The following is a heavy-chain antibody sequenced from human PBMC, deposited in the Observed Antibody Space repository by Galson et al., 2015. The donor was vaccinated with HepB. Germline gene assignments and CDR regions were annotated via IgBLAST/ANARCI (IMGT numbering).Heavy chain of an antibody. Sequence: SLRLSCAASGFTFSKYAMHWVRQTPGKGLEWVAMISYDGSNQNYADFVRGRFTISRDKSKNTMSLQMSSLRVEDTAVYYCARENTYGSGTLSLFDYWGQGALVTVSS. D-gene: IGHD3-10*01. CDR2: ISYDGSNQ. CDR1: GFTFSKYA. J-gene: IGHJ4*02. V-gene: IGHV3-30*04. CDR3: ARENTYGSGTLSLFDY.